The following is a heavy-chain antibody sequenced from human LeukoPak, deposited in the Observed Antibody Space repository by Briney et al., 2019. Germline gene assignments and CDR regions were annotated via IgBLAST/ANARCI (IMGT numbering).Heavy chain of an antibody. V-gene: IGHV3-23*01. J-gene: IGHJ6*02. D-gene: IGHD3-10*01. CDR2: ISGSGGST. CDR3: AKEGYGSGSSRYYYYYYGMDV. CDR1: GFTFSSYA. Sequence: GGSLRLSCAASGFTFSSYAMSWVRQAPGKGLEWVSAISGSGGSTYYADSVKGRFTISRDNSKNTLYLQMNSLRAEDTAVYYCAKEGYGSGSSRYYYYYYGMDVWGQGTTVTVSS.